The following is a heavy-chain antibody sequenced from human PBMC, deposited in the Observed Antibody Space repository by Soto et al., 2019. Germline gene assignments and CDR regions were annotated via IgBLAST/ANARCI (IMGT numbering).Heavy chain of an antibody. J-gene: IGHJ1*01. CDR2: IYHSGST. CDR1: GESFSGYY. D-gene: IGHD2-15*01. V-gene: IGHV4-34*01. CDR3: AGGGARGVVAKFGC. Sequence: PSETLSLTCAAYGESFSGYYWSWIRQPPRKGLEWVGEIYHSGSTNYNPSLKSRVTVSGDTSKSRCSLKLSCVPAAAAAVYDGAGGGARGVVAKFGCRGQGTRVTVSS.